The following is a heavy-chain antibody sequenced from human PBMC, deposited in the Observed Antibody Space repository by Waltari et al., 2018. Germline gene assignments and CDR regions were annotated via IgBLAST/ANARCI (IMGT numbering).Heavy chain of an antibody. J-gene: IGHJ4*02. CDR2: IYYTGST. Sequence: QLQLQESGPGLVKPSETLSLTCTVSGGSFSSSIYYWGWIRQPPGKGLEWIGSIYYTGSTYYNPSLKSRVTISIDTSKNHFSLKLNSVTAADTAVYYCARQGYCSSTTCSASFDYWGQGTLVTVSS. D-gene: IGHD2-2*01. CDR3: ARQGYCSSTTCSASFDY. CDR1: GGSFSSSIYY. V-gene: IGHV4-39*01.